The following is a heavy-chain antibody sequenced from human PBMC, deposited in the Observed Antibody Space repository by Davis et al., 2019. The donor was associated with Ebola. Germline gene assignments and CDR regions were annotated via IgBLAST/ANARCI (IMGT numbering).Heavy chain of an antibody. Sequence: PGGSLRLSCVTSGFTFYRYEMNWVRQAPGKGLEWVSFISASGSPIYYADSIKGRFTISRDTARNSVHFQMDSLRAEDTAIYSCARGPLTALDYWGQGTLVTVSS. CDR3: ARGPLTALDY. CDR2: ISASGSPI. J-gene: IGHJ4*02. CDR1: GFTFYRYE. D-gene: IGHD3-9*01. V-gene: IGHV3-48*03.